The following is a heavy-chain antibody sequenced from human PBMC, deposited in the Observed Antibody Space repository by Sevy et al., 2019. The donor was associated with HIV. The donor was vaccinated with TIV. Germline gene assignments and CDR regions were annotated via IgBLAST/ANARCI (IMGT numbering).Heavy chain of an antibody. CDR1: GFTFSSYA. J-gene: IGHJ4*02. CDR3: ARTSIVVVPAAIQGVDYFDY. D-gene: IGHD2-2*02. CDR2: ISYDGSNK. Sequence: GGSLRLSCAASGFTFSSYAMHWVRQAPGKGLEWVAVISYDGSNKYYADSVKGRFTISRDNSKNTLYLKMNSLRAEDTAVYYCARTSIVVVPAAIQGVDYFDYWGQGTLVTVSS. V-gene: IGHV3-30-3*01.